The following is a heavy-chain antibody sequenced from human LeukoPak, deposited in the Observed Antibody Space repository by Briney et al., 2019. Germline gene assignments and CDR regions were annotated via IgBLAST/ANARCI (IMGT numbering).Heavy chain of an antibody. V-gene: IGHV3-30*02. J-gene: IGHJ3*02. Sequence: GGSLRLSCAASGFTFSSYGMHWVRQAPGKGLEWVAFIRYDGSNKYYADSVKGRFTISRDNSKNTLYLQMNSLRAEDTAVYYCAKDPRFLYGMGAFDIWGQGTMVTVSS. CDR1: GFTFSSYG. CDR2: IRYDGSNK. D-gene: IGHD3-3*01. CDR3: AKDPRFLYGMGAFDI.